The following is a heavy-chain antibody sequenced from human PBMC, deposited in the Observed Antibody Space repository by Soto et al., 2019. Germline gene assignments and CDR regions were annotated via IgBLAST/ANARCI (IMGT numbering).Heavy chain of an antibody. CDR3: ARHRHSYYDSSGYSRPYYYYGMDV. CDR1: GGTFSSYA. V-gene: IGHV1-69*01. D-gene: IGHD3-22*01. CDR2: IIPNFGTA. Sequence: QVQLVQSGAEVKKPGSSVKVSCKASGGTFSSYAISWVRQAPGQGLEWMGGIIPNFGTANYAQKFQGRVTITADESTSTAYMELSSLRSEDTAVYYCARHRHSYYDSSGYSRPYYYYGMDVWGQGTTVTVSS. J-gene: IGHJ6*02.